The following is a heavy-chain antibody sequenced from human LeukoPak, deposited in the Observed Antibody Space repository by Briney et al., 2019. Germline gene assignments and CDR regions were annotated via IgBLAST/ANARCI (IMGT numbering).Heavy chain of an antibody. CDR2: ISGSGGST. CDR3: AKDEGSSGWYLALDY. D-gene: IGHD6-19*01. CDR1: GFTFSSYA. J-gene: IGHJ4*02. Sequence: GGSLRLSCAASGFTFSSYAMSWVRQAPGKGLEWVSAISGSGGSTYYADSVKGRSTISRDNSKNTLYLQMNSLRAEDTAVYYCAKDEGSSGWYLALDYWGQGTLVTVSS. V-gene: IGHV3-23*01.